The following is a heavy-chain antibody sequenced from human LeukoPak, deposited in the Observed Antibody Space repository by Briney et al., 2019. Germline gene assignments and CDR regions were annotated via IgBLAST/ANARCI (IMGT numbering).Heavy chain of an antibody. CDR2: ISAYNGNT. J-gene: IGHJ6*03. D-gene: IGHD4-17*01. CDR3: AREPGDYGDRYYYYYYMDV. V-gene: IGHV1-18*01. Sequence: GASVKVSCKASGYTFTSYGISWVRQAPGQGLEWMGWISAYNGNTNYAQKLQGRVTMTTDTSTSTAYMELRSLRSDDAAVYYCAREPGDYGDRYYYYYYMDVWGKGTTVTVSS. CDR1: GYTFTSYG.